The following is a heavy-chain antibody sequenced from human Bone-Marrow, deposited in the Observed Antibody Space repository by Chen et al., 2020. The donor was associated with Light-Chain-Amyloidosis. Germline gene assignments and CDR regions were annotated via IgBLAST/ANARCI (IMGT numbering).Heavy chain of an antibody. D-gene: IGHD3-22*01. CDR1: GFTFDDYA. CDR3: AKDSYYDSSGYYPL. V-gene: IGHV3-9*01. Sequence: EVQLVESGGGLVQPGRSLRLSCAASGFTFDDYAMHWVRQAPGKGLEWVSGISWNSGSIGYADSVKGRFTISRDNAKNSLYLQMNSLRAEDTALYYCAKDSYYDSSGYYPLWGQGTLVTVSS. CDR2: ISWNSGSI. J-gene: IGHJ4*02.